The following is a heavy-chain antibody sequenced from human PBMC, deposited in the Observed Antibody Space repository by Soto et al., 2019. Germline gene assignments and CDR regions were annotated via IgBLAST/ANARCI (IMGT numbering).Heavy chain of an antibody. D-gene: IGHD3-16*01. V-gene: IGHV1-2*02. CDR2: MRPDSGGA. CDR3: ARDPHEGVYDY. Sequence: WASVKVSFKASGYTFTGYYLHWIRQAPGQGLQWMGWMRPDSGGANYAQKFQGRVSMTRDTSTSTFYMELSRLASDDTAVYYCARDPHEGVYDYWGQGTQVTVSS. J-gene: IGHJ4*02. CDR1: GYTFTGYY.